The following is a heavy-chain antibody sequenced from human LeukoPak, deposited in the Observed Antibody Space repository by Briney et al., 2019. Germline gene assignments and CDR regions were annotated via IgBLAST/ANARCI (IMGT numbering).Heavy chain of an antibody. CDR3: ARERYCSGGGCYRGYAFHV. J-gene: IGHJ3*01. Sequence: SGGSLRLSCAVSGFTFNNYYMTWARQAPGKGLEWVAGIKEDGSETYYVDSVKGRFTISRDNARNSLFLQMSSLRAEDTAVYYCARERYCSGGGCYRGYAFHVWGQGTVVTVSS. CDR2: IKEDGSET. CDR1: GFTFNNYY. D-gene: IGHD2-15*01. V-gene: IGHV3-7*01.